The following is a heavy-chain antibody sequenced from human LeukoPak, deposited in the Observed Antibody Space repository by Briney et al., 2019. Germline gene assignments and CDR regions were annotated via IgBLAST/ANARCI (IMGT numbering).Heavy chain of an antibody. D-gene: IGHD1-26*01. Sequence: PSETLSLTCTVSGGSISSSSYYWGWIRQPPGKGLEWIGNIYYSGSTNYNPSLKSRVTISLDTSRNQFSLKLSSVTAADTAVYYCAGGYNGNYYYYYMDVWGKGTTVTVSS. CDR1: GGSISSSSYY. CDR3: AGGYNGNYYYYYMDV. J-gene: IGHJ6*03. V-gene: IGHV4-39*07. CDR2: IYYSGST.